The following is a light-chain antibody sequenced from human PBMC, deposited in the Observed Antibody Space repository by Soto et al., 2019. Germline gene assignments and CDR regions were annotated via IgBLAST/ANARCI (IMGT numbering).Light chain of an antibody. Sequence: DIQMTQSPSSLSASVGDRVTITCQASQDISNYLNWYQQKPGKAPKLLIYDASNLETGVLSRFSGSGSGTDFTFTISSLQPEDIATYYCQQDDNLPPFTFGPGTKVYIK. CDR1: QDISNY. CDR3: QQDDNLPPFT. J-gene: IGKJ3*01. V-gene: IGKV1-33*01. CDR2: DAS.